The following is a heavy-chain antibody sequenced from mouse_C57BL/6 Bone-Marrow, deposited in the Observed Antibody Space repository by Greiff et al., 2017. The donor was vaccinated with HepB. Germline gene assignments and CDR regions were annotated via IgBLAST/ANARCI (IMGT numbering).Heavy chain of an antibody. CDR1: GFSFNTYA. D-gene: IGHD1-1*01. Sequence: EVKLVESGGGLVQPKGSLKLSCAASGFSFNTYAMNWVRQAPGKGLEWVARIRSKSNNYATYYADSVKDRFTISRDDSESMLYLQMNNLKTEDTAMYYCVRHLDYYGSSPYAMDYWGQGTSVTVSS. J-gene: IGHJ4*01. CDR2: IRSKSNNYAT. V-gene: IGHV10-1*01. CDR3: VRHLDYYGSSPYAMDY.